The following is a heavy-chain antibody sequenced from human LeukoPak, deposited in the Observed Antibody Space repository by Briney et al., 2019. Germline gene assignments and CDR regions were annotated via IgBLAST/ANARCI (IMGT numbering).Heavy chain of an antibody. CDR3: ARVDADYGDYGDY. D-gene: IGHD4-17*01. V-gene: IGHV1-2*02. Sequence: ASVKVSCKASGYTFTGYYMHWVRQAPGQGLEWMGWINPNSGGTNYAQKFQGRVTMTRDTSISTAYMELSRLRSDDTAVYYCARVDADYGDYGDYWSQGTLVTVSS. J-gene: IGHJ4*02. CDR1: GYTFTGYY. CDR2: INPNSGGT.